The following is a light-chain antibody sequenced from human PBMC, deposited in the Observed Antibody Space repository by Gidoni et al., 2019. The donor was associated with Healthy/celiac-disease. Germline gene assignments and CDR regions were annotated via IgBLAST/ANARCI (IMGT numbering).Light chain of an antibody. Sequence: DIQMTQSPSSLSASVGDRVTITCKASQDISNYLNWYKQKPGKAPKLLIYDASNLETGVPSRFSGSGSGTDFTFTISSLQPEDIATYYCQQYDNLPPGTFXGXTKVEIK. CDR2: DAS. J-gene: IGKJ4*01. CDR3: QQYDNLPPGT. CDR1: QDISNY. V-gene: IGKV1-33*01.